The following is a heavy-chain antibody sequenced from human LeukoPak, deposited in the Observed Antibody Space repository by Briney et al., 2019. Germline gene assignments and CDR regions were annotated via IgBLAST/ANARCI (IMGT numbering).Heavy chain of an antibody. D-gene: IGHD1-26*01. CDR1: GGSISSYY. J-gene: IGHJ5*02. CDR3: ARGYSATYGRFDP. CDR2: IYYTGNT. Sequence: SKTLSLTCTVSGGSISSYYWSWIRQPPGKGLEWIGYIYYTGNTNYNPSLKSRVTISVDTSKNQFSLKLTSVTAADTAVYFCARGYSATYGRFDPWGQGTLVTVSS. V-gene: IGHV4-59*01.